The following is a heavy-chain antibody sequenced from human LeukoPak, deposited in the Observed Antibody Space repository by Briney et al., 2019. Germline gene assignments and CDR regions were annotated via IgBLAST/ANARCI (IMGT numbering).Heavy chain of an antibody. Sequence: PGGSLRLSCAASGFTFSSYAMNWVRQASGKGLERISYISSSGSTIYYADSVKGRFTISRDNAKNSLYLQMNSLRAEDTAVYYCARDAGGSCSGTSCSFDYWGQGTLVTVSS. V-gene: IGHV3-48*03. CDR1: GFTFSSYA. D-gene: IGHD2-2*01. CDR3: ARDAGGSCSGTSCSFDY. CDR2: ISSSGSTI. J-gene: IGHJ4*02.